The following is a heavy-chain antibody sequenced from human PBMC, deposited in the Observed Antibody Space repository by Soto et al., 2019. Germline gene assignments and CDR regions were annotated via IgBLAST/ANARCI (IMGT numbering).Heavy chain of an antibody. CDR2: IIPIFGTA. CDR3: ARALRGYVDY. J-gene: IGHJ4*02. D-gene: IGHD5-12*01. V-gene: IGHV1-69*13. CDR1: VGTFISYA. Sequence: ASVKVSCKASVGTFISYAISWVRQAPGQGLEWMGGIIPIFGTANYAQKFQGRVTITADESTSTAYMELSSLRSEDTAVYYCARALRGYVDYWGQGTLVTVSS.